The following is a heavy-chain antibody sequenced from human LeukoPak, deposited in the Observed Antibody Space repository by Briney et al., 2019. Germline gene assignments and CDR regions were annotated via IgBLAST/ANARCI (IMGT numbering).Heavy chain of an antibody. Sequence: SVKVSCKASGGTFSSYTISWVRQAPGQGLEWMGRIIPILGTANYAQKFQGRVTITTDESTSTAYMELSSLRSEDTAVYYCARDLLLLEYSSSSDGAYYYYMDVWGKGTTVTVSS. CDR1: GGTFSSYT. CDR2: IIPILGTA. D-gene: IGHD6-6*01. CDR3: ARDLLLLEYSSSSDGAYYYYMDV. J-gene: IGHJ6*03. V-gene: IGHV1-69*16.